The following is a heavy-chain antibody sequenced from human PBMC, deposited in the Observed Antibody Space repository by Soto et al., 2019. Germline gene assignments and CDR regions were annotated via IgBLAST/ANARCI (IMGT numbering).Heavy chain of an antibody. Sequence: EVQLVESGGGLVQPGGSLRLSCAASGFTFSSYWMHWVRQAPGKGLVWVSRINIDGSRISYADFVKGRCTISRDDAKNTVYMRMNSLRVEDTDLYYCLREVGDCLDCNGYLVRHWGQGHLVTVSS. CDR2: INIDGSRI. CDR3: LREVGDCLDCNGYLVRH. CDR1: GFTFSSYW. J-gene: IGHJ1*01. V-gene: IGHV3-74*01. D-gene: IGHD3-22*01.